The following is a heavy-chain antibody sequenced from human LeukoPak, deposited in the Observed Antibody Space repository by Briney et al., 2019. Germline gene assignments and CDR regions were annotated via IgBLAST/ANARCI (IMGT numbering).Heavy chain of an antibody. D-gene: IGHD2-15*01. CDR3: ARDSCSGGSCYSGGYGMDV. J-gene: IGHJ6*02. V-gene: IGHV3-11*05. Sequence: GGSLRLSCAASGFTFSDYYMSWIRQAPGKGLEWVSYISSSSSYTSYADSVKGRFTISRDNAKNSLYLQMNSLRAEDTAVYYCARDSCSGGSCYSGGYGMDVWGQGTTVTVSS. CDR1: GFTFSDYY. CDR2: ISSSSSYT.